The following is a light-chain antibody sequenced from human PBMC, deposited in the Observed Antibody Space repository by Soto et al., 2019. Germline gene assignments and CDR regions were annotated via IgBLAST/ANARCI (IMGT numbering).Light chain of an antibody. V-gene: IGKV3-15*01. CDR1: QSVSSN. Sequence: EIVMTQSPATLSVSPGERATLSCRASQSVSSNLAWYQQKPGQAPRLLFYLASTRATGFPARFSGSGSGTEFTLTISSLQSEDFAVYYCQQYNNWPYTFGQGTKLEIK. J-gene: IGKJ2*01. CDR3: QQYNNWPYT. CDR2: LAS.